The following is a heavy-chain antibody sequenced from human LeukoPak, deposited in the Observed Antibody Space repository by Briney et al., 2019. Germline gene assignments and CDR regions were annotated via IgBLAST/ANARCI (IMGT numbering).Heavy chain of an antibody. J-gene: IGHJ4*02. CDR3: AKDSSGYTYGYGNY. V-gene: IGHV3-30*02. CDR1: GFTFSSYG. CDR2: IRLDGSNK. Sequence: GGSLRLSCAGSGFTFSSYGMHWVRQAPGKGLEWVAFIRLDGSNKYYGDSVKGRFTISSDNSKNTLYLQMNSLRPEDTAVYYCAKDSSGYTYGYGNYWGQGTLVTVSS. D-gene: IGHD5-18*01.